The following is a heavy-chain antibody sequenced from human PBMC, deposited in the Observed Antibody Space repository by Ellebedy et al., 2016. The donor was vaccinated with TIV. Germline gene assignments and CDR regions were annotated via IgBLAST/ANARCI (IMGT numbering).Heavy chain of an antibody. J-gene: IGHJ4*02. CDR1: GFSFSNYW. V-gene: IGHV5-51*01. CDR3: ARNSGSGWSHFDY. Sequence: GESLKISCEGSGFSFSNYWIAWVRQMPGKGLEWMGIIYPGDSDTRYSPSFQGQVTISADKSINTAYLQWNSLEASDTAIFYCARNSGSGWSHFDYWGQGTLVTVSS. CDR2: IYPGDSDT. D-gene: IGHD6-19*01.